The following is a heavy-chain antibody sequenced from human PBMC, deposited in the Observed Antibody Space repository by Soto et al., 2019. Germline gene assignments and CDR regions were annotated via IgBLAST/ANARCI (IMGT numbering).Heavy chain of an antibody. CDR1: GDSVSSNTAA. J-gene: IGHJ4*02. V-gene: IGHV6-1*01. Sequence: PSQTLSLTCAISGDSVSSNTAAWNWIRSSPSRGLEWLGRTYYRSSWRHDYAVSVKSRITVNPDTSKNHFSLQLNSVTPDDTAVYYCARGVVGTGFDLWGQGTLVTVSS. CDR2: TYYRSSWRH. CDR3: ARGVVGTGFDL. D-gene: IGHD6-19*01.